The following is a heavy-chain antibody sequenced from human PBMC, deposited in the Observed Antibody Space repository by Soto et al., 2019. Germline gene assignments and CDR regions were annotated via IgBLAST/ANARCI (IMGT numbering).Heavy chain of an antibody. V-gene: IGHV3-11*01. CDR3: ARGKYPGSVNV. CDR2: ISGPSSVI. Sequence: QMHLVESGGGLVRSGGSLKLSCVSSGFTFSDYYMHLMRQAQGRGLEWISYISGPSSVISYGDSVKGRFTISRDNAKDSLFLQMNNLRAEDTALYYCARGKYPGSVNVWGQGTMVTVSS. J-gene: IGHJ3*01. CDR1: GFTFSDYY.